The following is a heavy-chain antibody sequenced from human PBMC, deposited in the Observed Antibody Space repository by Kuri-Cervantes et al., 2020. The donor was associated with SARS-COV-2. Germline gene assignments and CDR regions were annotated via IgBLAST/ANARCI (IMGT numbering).Heavy chain of an antibody. D-gene: IGHD4-11*01. Sequence: SVKVSCKASGCTFSSYAISWVRQAPGQGLEWMGGIIPIFGTANYAQKFQGRVTITTDESTSTAYMELSSLRSEDTAVYYCARVQGLTTAIYYMDVWGKGTTVTVSS. CDR3: ARVQGLTTAIYYMDV. J-gene: IGHJ6*03. CDR2: IIPIFGTA. CDR1: GCTFSSYA. V-gene: IGHV1-69*05.